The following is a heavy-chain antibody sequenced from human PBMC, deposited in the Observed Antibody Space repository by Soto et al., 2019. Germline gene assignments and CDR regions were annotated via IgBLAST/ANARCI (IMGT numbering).Heavy chain of an antibody. J-gene: IGHJ6*02. CDR2: ITGTGGNT. V-gene: IGHV3-23*01. CDR1: VFTLSTYG. Sequence: WWSLRLSCSGSVFTLSTYGMTWFRQAPGKGLEWVSAITGTGGNTYYVDSVKGRFTSSRDNSKNMLYLQMNSVRVEDTAVYYCARIRGYWYGLDVWGQGTTVTVSS. CDR3: ARIRGYWYGLDV.